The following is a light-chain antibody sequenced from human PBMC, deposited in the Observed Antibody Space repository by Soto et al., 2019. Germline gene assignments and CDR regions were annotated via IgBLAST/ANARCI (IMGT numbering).Light chain of an antibody. J-gene: IGKJ5*01. V-gene: IGKV1-33*01. CDR2: DVS. CDR3: QQYDDLPIT. Sequence: VSVGYSVTITCQASHDITNFLNWYQQKPGKAPKLLIYDVSKLETGVPSRFSGSGSGTDFTLTISSLQPEDIATYFCQQYDDLPITFGQGTRLEIK. CDR1: HDITNF.